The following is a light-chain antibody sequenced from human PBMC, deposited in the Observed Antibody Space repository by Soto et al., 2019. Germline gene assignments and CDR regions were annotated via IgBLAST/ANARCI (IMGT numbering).Light chain of an antibody. CDR1: SGHSSYA. Sequence: QTVVTQSPSASASLGASVKLTCTLSSGHSSYAIAWHQQQPEKGPRYLTKLNSDGSHNKGDEVPDRFSGSSSGAERYLTISSLHSEDTSDYYCQTWVTGIDDFGTGTKLTVL. CDR2: LNSDGSH. J-gene: IGLJ1*01. V-gene: IGLV4-69*01. CDR3: QTWVTGIDD.